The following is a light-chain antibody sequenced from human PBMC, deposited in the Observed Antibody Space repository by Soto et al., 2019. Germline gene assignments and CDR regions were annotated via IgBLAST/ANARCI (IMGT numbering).Light chain of an antibody. CDR2: AAS. CDR3: QQSYSTQYT. CDR1: QDISNR. V-gene: IGKV1-39*01. J-gene: IGKJ2*01. Sequence: DIQMTQSPSSLSASVGDRVTISCQASQDISNRLNWYQQKPGTAPKLLIYAASSLQSGVPSRFSGSGSGTDFTLTISSLQPEDFATYYCQQSYSTQYTFGQGTKLEIK.